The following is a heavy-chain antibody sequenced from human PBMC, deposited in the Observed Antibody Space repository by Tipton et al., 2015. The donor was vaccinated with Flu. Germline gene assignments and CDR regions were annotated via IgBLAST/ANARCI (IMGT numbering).Heavy chain of an antibody. V-gene: IGHV4-59*01. CDR2: VSHTGTT. J-gene: IGHJ4*02. Sequence: TLSLTCSVSGDSMTSDLWSWIRQTPGKGLEWIGYVSHTGTTTYNPSLKSRVIMFVDRSKRQFSLRLASVTAADSAVYYCARLVPQMVSMHFDHWGQGTLVSVSA. D-gene: IGHD5-24*01. CDR1: GDSMTSDL. CDR3: ARLVPQMVSMHFDH.